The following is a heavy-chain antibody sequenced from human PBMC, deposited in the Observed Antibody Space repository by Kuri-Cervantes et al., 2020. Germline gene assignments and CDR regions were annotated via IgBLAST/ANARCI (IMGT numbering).Heavy chain of an antibody. V-gene: IGHV3-7*01. D-gene: IGHD5-24*01. CDR3: ARDREDGYNWAAEYFQH. J-gene: IGHJ1*01. CDR2: IKQDGSEK. Sequence: GGSLRLSCAASGRTFDEYPMHWVRQAPGKGLEWVANIKQDGSEKYYVDSVKGRFTISRDNAKNSLYLQMNSLRAEDTAVYYCARDREDGYNWAAEYFQHWGQGTLVTVSS. CDR1: GRTFDEYP.